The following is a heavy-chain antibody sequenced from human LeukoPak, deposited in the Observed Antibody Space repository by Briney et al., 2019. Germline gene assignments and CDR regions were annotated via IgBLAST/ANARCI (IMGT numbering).Heavy chain of an antibody. CDR2: INPSGGST. Sequence: ASVKVSCKASGYTFTSYYMHWVRQAPGQGLEWMGIINPSGGSTSYAQKFQGRVTMTRDTSTSPVYMELSSLRSEDTAVYYCAREYCSGGSCYGLDYWGQGTLVTVSS. J-gene: IGHJ4*02. D-gene: IGHD2-15*01. CDR3: AREYCSGGSCYGLDY. V-gene: IGHV1-46*01. CDR1: GYTFTSYY.